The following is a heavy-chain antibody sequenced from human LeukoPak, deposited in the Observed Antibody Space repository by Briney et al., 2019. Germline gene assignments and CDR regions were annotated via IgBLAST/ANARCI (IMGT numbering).Heavy chain of an antibody. CDR1: GGSISSYY. V-gene: IGHV4-59*01. CDR2: IYYSGST. D-gene: IGHD5-24*01. Sequence: SETLSLTCTVSGGSISSYYWSWIRQPPGKGLEWIGYIYYSGSTNYNPSLESRVTISVDTSKNQFSLKLSSVTAADTAVYYCAREDMATTIDYWGQGTLVTVSS. J-gene: IGHJ4*02. CDR3: AREDMATTIDY.